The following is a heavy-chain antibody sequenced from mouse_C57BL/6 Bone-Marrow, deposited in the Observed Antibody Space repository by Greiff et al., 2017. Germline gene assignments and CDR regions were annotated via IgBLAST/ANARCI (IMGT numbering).Heavy chain of an antibody. CDR3: TRPGDY. V-gene: IGHV1-15*01. CDR2: IDPETGGT. Sequence: VQLVESGAELVRPGASVTLSCKASGYTFTDYEMHWVKQTPVHGLEWIGAIDPETGGTAYNQKFKGKAILTADKYSSTAYMELRSLTSEDSAVYYCTRPGDYWGQGTSVTVSS. CDR1: GYTFTDYE. J-gene: IGHJ4*01.